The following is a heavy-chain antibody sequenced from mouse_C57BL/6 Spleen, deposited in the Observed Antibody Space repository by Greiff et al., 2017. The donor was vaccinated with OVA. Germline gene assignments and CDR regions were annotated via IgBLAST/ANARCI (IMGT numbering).Heavy chain of an antibody. CDR1: GYTFTDYN. Sequence: VQLQQSGPELVKPGASVKIPCKASGYTFTDYNMDWVKQSHGKSLEWIGDINPNNGGTIYNQKFKGKATLTVDKSSSTAYMELRSLTSEDTAVYYCARGEGGFPFAYWGQGTLVTVSA. V-gene: IGHV1-18*01. CDR2: INPNNGGT. CDR3: ARGEGGFPFAY. J-gene: IGHJ3*01.